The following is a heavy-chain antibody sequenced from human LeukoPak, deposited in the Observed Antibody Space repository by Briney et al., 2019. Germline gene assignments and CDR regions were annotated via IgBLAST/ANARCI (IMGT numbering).Heavy chain of an antibody. V-gene: IGHV3-30*18. CDR2: ISYDGSNK. CDR3: AKVSGTGRMGDY. J-gene: IGHJ4*02. CDR1: GFTFSSYG. Sequence: TGGSLRLSCAASGFTFSSYGMHWVRQAPGKGLEWVAVISYDGSNKYYADSVKGRFTISRDNSKNTLYLQMNSLRAEDTAVYYCAKVSGTGRMGDYWGQGTLVTVSS. D-gene: IGHD1-1*01.